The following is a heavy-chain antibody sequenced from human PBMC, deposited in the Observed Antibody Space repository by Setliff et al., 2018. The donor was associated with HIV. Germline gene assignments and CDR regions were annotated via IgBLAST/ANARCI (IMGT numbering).Heavy chain of an antibody. CDR2: VWDNGTT. CDR3: ASRVYYYDSSGYLREEGFDP. J-gene: IGHJ5*02. Sequence: SETLSLTCTVSGGSISHSHWSWIRQPPGKGLEWIGYVWDNGTTKYNPSLESRVTISLHTSKNQFSLKLNSVTAADTAVYYCASRVYYYDSSGYLREEGFDPWGQGTLVTVSS. V-gene: IGHV4-59*08. CDR1: GGSISHSH. D-gene: IGHD3-22*01.